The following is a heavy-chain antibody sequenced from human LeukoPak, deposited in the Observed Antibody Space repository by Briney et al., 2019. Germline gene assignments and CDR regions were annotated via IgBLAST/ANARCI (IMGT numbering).Heavy chain of an antibody. D-gene: IGHD2/OR15-2a*01. V-gene: IGHV1-2*02. CDR1: GYTFTGYY. J-gene: IGHJ4*02. CDR3: ARGYFDYYFDF. CDR2: INPNSGGT. Sequence: GASVKVSCKASGYTFTGYYMHWVRQAPGQGLEWMGWINPNSGGTKYAQKFHDRVTMTRDTSISTAYMELSGLRSDDTAVYYCARGYFDYYFDFWGQGSLVTVSP.